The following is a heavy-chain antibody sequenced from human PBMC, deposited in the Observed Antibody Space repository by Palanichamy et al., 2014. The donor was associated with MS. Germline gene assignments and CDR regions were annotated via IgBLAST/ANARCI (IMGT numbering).Heavy chain of an antibody. J-gene: IGHJ4*02. CDR1: GFTFSSYW. Sequence: EVQLVESGGGLVQPGGSLRLSCAASGFTFSSYWMNWVRQAPGKGLEWVANVNKDGSEKYYVDSVKGRFIISRDNARNSLYLQMNSLRADDTALYYCVKDMGPYGGNSGLIDYWGQGTLVTVSS. CDR2: VNKDGSEK. V-gene: IGHV3-7*03. CDR3: VKDMGPYGGNSGLIDY. D-gene: IGHD4-23*01.